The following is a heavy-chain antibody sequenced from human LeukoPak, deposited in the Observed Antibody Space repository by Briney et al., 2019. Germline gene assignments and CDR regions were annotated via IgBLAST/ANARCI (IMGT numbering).Heavy chain of an antibody. D-gene: IGHD3-22*01. Sequence: GASVKVSCKASGGTFSSYAISWVRQAPGQGLEWMGGIIPIFGTANYAQKFQGRVTITADESTSTAYMELSSLRSEDTAVYYCARELYYYDSSGYRNDAFDIWGQGKMVTVSS. CDR3: ARELYYYDSSGYRNDAFDI. CDR1: GGTFSSYA. J-gene: IGHJ3*02. V-gene: IGHV1-69*13. CDR2: IIPIFGTA.